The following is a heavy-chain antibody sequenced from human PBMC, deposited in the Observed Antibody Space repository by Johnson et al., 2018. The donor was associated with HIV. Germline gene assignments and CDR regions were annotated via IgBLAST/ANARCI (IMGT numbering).Heavy chain of an antibody. Sequence: QVQLVESGGGVAQPGRSLRLSCAASGLTFSSYGIHWVRQAPGKGLEWVAAISYDGSRSDYGASVKGRFTISRDNSKNILYLQMNSLRPEDTAVYYCARDLYYPPSRKPFSSGWYNDAFDIWGQGTMVTVSS. CDR2: ISYDGSRS. J-gene: IGHJ3*02. V-gene: IGHV3-30*03. CDR1: GLTFSSYG. D-gene: IGHD6-19*01. CDR3: ARDLYYPPSRKPFSSGWYNDAFDI.